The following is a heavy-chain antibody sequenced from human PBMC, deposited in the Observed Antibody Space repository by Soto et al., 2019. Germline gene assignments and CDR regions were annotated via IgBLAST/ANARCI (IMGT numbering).Heavy chain of an antibody. D-gene: IGHD2-15*01. CDR1: GYTFTGYY. J-gene: IGHJ6*02. V-gene: IGHV1-2*04. CDR3: ARAARLKSVVVVADNYGMDV. Sequence: SSVKVSCKASGYTFTGYYMHWVRQAPGQGLEWMGWINPNSGGTNYAQKFQGWVTMTRDTSISTAYMELSRLRSDDTAVYYCARAARLKSVVVVADNYGMDVWGQATTVTVSS. CDR2: INPNSGGT.